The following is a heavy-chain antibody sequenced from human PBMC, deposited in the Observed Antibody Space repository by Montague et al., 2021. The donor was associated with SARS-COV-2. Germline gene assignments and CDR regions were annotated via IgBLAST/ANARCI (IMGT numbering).Heavy chain of an antibody. CDR1: GGSISSYY. CDR3: ARGDVVVVAANDYYYGMDV. Sequence: SETLSLTCTVSGGSISSYYWSWIRQPPGKGLEWIGYIYYSGSTNYTSSLKSRVTISVDTSKNQLSLKLSSVTAADTAVYYCARGDVVVVAANDYYYGMDVWGQGTTVTVSS. CDR2: IYYSGST. V-gene: IGHV4-59*01. J-gene: IGHJ6*02. D-gene: IGHD2-15*01.